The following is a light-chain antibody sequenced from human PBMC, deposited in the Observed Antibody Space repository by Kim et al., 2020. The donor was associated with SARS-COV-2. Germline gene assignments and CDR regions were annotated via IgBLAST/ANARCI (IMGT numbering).Light chain of an antibody. J-gene: IGKJ1*01. CDR2: GAS. CDR1: QSVSSN. V-gene: IGKV3-15*01. CDR3: QQYNNWPPWT. Sequence: SPGERAPLSGRASQSVSSNLAWYQQKPGQAPRLLIYGASTRATGIPARLSGSGSGTEFTLTISSLQSEDFAVYYCQQYNNWPPWTFGQVTKLDIK.